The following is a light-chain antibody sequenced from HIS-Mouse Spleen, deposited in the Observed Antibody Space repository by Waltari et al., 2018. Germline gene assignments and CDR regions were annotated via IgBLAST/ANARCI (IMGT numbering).Light chain of an antibody. J-gene: IGLJ3*02. Sequence: QSALTQPASVSGSPGQSITIPCPGTSSDVGCYNYVSWYQQHPGKAPKLMIYDVSNRPSGVSNRFSGSKSGNTASLTISGLQAEDEADYYCSSYTSSSTWVFGGGTKLTVL. CDR1: SSDVGCYNY. CDR2: DVS. V-gene: IGLV2-14*03. CDR3: SSYTSSSTWV.